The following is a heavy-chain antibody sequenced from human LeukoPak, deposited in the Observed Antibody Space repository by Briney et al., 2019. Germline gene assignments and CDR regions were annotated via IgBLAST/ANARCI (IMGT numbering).Heavy chain of an antibody. CDR1: GGSFSGYY. Sequence: PSETLSLTCAVYGGSFSGYYWSWIRQPPGKGLEWIGEINHSGSTNYNPSLKSRVTISVDTSKNQFSLKLSSVTAADTAVYYCARYIVRAVDYWGQGTLVTVSS. J-gene: IGHJ4*02. CDR2: INHSGST. D-gene: IGHD1-26*01. V-gene: IGHV4-34*01. CDR3: ARYIVRAVDY.